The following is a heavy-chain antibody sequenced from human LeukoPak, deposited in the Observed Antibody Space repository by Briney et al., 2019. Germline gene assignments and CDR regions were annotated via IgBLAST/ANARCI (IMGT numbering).Heavy chain of an antibody. CDR3: AKDRGALRAMPDY. Sequence: PGGSLRLSCAASGFTFSSYSMNSVRPAPGKGLAWVSSISSSSSYIYYADSVKGRFTISRDNAKNSLYLQMNSLRAEDTAVYYCAKDRGALRAMPDYWGQGTLVTVSS. V-gene: IGHV3-21*01. J-gene: IGHJ4*02. CDR1: GFTFSSYS. CDR2: ISSSSSYI. D-gene: IGHD2-2*01.